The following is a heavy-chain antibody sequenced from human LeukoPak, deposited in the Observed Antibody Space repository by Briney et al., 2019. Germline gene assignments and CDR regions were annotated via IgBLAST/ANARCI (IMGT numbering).Heavy chain of an antibody. V-gene: IGHV4-4*09. Sequence: SETLSLTCTVSGGSISSYYWSWIRQPPGKGLEWIGYIYTSGSTNYNPSLKSRVTISVDTSKNQFSLKLSSVTAADTAVYYCARSSRKMGPSHCRSGDAFDIWSQGTMVTVST. D-gene: IGHD5-24*01. CDR1: GGSISSYY. CDR2: IYTSGST. J-gene: IGHJ3*02. CDR3: ARSSRKMGPSHCRSGDAFDI.